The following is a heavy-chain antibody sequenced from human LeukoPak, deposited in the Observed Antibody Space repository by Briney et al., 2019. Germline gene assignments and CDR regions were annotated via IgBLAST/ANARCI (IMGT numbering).Heavy chain of an antibody. J-gene: IGHJ5*02. CDR3: ARESRYCSGGSCNWFDP. CDR1: GYTFGTHW. Sequence: ASVKVSCKASGYTFGTHWMHWVRQAPGQGLEWMGIINPSGDVRLYARKFQGRVTVTRDMSTRTVYMELSDLRPEDTAVYYCARESRYCSGGSCNWFDPWGQGTLVTVSS. CDR2: INPSGDVR. V-gene: IGHV1-46*01. D-gene: IGHD2-15*01.